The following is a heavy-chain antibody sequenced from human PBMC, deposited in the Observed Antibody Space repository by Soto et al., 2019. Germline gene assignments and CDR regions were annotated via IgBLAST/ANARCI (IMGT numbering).Heavy chain of an antibody. CDR2: IYYSGST. J-gene: IGHJ5*02. CDR1: GGSISSYY. Sequence: SETLSLTCTVSGGSISSYYWSWIRQPPGKGLEWIGYIYYSGSTNYNPSLKSRVTISVDTSKNQFSLKLSSVTAADTAVYYCAGWWRGDGYKANNWSDPWGQGTLVTVSS. CDR3: AGWWRGDGYKANNWSDP. V-gene: IGHV4-59*01. D-gene: IGHD5-12*01.